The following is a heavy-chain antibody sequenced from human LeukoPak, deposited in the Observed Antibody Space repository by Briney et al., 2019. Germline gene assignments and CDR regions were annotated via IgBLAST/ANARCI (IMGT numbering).Heavy chain of an antibody. D-gene: IGHD1-26*01. CDR3: ARASHQGETYFNAFDI. CDR1: GFTFSSYA. J-gene: IGHJ3*02. V-gene: IGHV3-30*01. CDR2: ISYDGSNK. Sequence: GRSLRLSCAASGFTFSSYAMYWVRQAPGKGLEWVAVISYDGSNKYYADSVKGRFTISRDNSKNTLYLQMNSLRAEDTAIYYCARASHQGETYFNAFDIWGRGTPVTVSS.